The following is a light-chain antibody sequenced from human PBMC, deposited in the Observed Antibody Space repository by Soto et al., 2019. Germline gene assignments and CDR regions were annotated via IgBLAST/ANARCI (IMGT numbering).Light chain of an antibody. J-gene: IGKJ5*01. CDR2: GAS. Sequence: DIEMTQTPSSLSASVGDRVTITCRASQTIRSDLNWYQQKPGKAPNLLIYGASFLQSGVPSRFSGSGSGTHFTLTISSLQPEDFATYYCQHIYSIPITFGQGTRLEI. V-gene: IGKV1-39*01. CDR3: QHIYSIPIT. CDR1: QTIRSD.